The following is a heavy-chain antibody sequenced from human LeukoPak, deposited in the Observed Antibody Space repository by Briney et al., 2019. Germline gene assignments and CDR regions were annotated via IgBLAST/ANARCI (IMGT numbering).Heavy chain of an antibody. V-gene: IGHV1-69*04. J-gene: IGHJ3*02. Sequence: ASVKVSCKASGGTFSSYAISWVRQAPGQGLEWMGRIIPILGIANYAQKFQGRVTITADKSTSTAYMELSSLRSEDTAVYYCAREGVEMATAVVAFDNWGQGTMVTVSS. D-gene: IGHD5-24*01. CDR3: AREGVEMATAVVAFDN. CDR2: IIPILGIA. CDR1: GGTFSSYA.